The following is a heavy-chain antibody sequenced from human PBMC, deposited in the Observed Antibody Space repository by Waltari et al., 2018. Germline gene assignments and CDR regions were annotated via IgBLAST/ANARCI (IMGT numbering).Heavy chain of an antibody. CDR2: IYYNGRT. V-gene: IGHV4-30-4*08. J-gene: IGHJ4*02. CDR3: ARAWLFYYDSGGHYNNYFDY. D-gene: IGHD3-22*01. Sequence: QVQLHESGPGLLRPPQTLSLTCTVSGTSLTSGDFYWSWIRKPPGKGLEWIGDIYYNGRTFFNPSLKSRVSMSVVTSENQFSLNLASVTAADTAVYYCARAWLFYYDSGGHYNNYFDYWGQGTLVTVSS. CDR1: GTSLTSGDFY.